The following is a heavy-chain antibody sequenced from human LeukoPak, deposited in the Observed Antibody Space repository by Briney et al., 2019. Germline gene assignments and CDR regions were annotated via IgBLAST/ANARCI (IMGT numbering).Heavy chain of an antibody. Sequence: SETLSLTCTVSGASINNNFWTWIRQPPGKGLEWIGYIYSSGSANYNPSLKSRVIISGDTSKNQISLNLTSVTAADTAVYFCARHRDYYNTWGHGTLVTVSS. J-gene: IGHJ4*01. CDR1: GASINNNF. CDR2: IYSSGSA. D-gene: IGHD3-22*01. CDR3: ARHRDYYNT. V-gene: IGHV4-59*08.